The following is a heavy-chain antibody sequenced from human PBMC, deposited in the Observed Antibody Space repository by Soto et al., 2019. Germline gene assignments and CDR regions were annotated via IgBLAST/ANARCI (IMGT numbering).Heavy chain of an antibody. D-gene: IGHD3-16*02. J-gene: IGHJ4*02. CDR1: GGSITSSGHY. Sequence: QLQLQESGPGLLKPSETLSLTCAVSGGSITSSGHYWGWIRQPPGKGLEWIGSLYYSGTTYYNPSLKSRFPISVNASKNQFSLKLSSVTATDTAVYYCARHRIMISFGGVIVTSPFDYWGQGTLVTASS. CDR2: LYYSGTT. CDR3: ARHRIMISFGGVIVTSPFDY. V-gene: IGHV4-39*01.